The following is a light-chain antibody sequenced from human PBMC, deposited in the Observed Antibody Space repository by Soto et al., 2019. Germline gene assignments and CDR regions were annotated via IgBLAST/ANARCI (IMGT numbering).Light chain of an antibody. CDR3: QQRSDWPFT. CDR1: QSVGSY. CDR2: VAS. J-gene: IGKJ4*01. Sequence: EIVLTQSQVTLSLSPGERATLSSRASQSVGSYFAWYQQKPGQAPRLLIYVASSRATGIPARFSGSGSGTDFTLTMSSLEPEDFAVYYCQQRSDWPFTFGGGTRVEIK. V-gene: IGKV3-11*01.